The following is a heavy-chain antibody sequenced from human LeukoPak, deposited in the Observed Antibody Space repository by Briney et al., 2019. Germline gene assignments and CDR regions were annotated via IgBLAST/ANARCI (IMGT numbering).Heavy chain of an antibody. J-gene: IGHJ4*02. CDR3: ARGGGLGRRDGNNDY. V-gene: IGHV4-59*01. D-gene: IGHD5-24*01. CDR1: GGSIRSYY. Sequence: SETLSLICTVSGGSIRSYYWSWIRQPPGKGLEWIGYLYYSGSTNYNPSLKSRVTISVDTSKNQFSLKLSSVTAADTAVYYCARGGGLGRRDGNNDYWGQGTLVTVSS. CDR2: LYYSGST.